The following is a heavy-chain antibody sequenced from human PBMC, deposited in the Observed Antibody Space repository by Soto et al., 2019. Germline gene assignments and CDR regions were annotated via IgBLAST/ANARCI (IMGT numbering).Heavy chain of an antibody. CDR1: GYTFTSYG. CDR2: ISAYNGNT. V-gene: IGHV1-18*01. Sequence: QVPLVQSGAEVKKPGASVKVSCKASGYTFTSYGISWVRQAPGQGLEWMGWISAYNGNTNYAQKLQGRVTMTTDTSTSTAYMELRSLRSDDTAVYYGAIDVCKGWFGEPVDYWGQGTLVTVSS. CDR3: AIDVCKGWFGEPVDY. J-gene: IGHJ4*02. D-gene: IGHD3-10*01.